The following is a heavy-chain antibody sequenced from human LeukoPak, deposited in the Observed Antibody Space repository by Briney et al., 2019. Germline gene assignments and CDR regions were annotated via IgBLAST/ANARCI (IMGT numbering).Heavy chain of an antibody. J-gene: IGHJ5*02. CDR2: IYSGGCT. CDR1: GFTVSSNY. V-gene: IGHV3-53*01. D-gene: IGHD2-15*01. Sequence: GGSLRLSCAASGFTVSSNYMSWVRQAPGKGLEWVSVIYSGGCTYHADSVKARFTISRDNSKNTLYLQMNSLRAEDTAVYYCARTLGYCSGGSCYRGVGPNWFDPWGQGTLVTVSS. CDR3: ARTLGYCSGGSCYRGVGPNWFDP.